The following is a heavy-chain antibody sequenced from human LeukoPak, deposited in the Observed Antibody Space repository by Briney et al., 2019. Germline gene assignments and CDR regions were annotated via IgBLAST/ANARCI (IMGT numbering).Heavy chain of an antibody. CDR2: IDPSDSYT. Sequence: GESLKISCKGSGYSFTSYWISWVRQLPGKGLEWMGRIDPSDSYTNYSPSFQGHVTISADKSISTAYLQWSSLKASDTAMYYFARHWFFNRNSCLYIYWGQGTLVTVSS. CDR1: GYSFTSYW. D-gene: IGHD1-14*01. J-gene: IGHJ4*02. CDR3: ARHWFFNRNSCLYIY. V-gene: IGHV5-10-1*01.